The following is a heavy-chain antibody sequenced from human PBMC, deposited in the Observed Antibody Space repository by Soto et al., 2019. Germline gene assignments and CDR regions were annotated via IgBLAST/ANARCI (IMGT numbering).Heavy chain of an antibody. V-gene: IGHV3-11*01. CDR1: GFTFSDYY. CDR3: ARAGIDGIAARPSYYYYMDV. CDR2: ISSSGSTI. Sequence: QVQLVESGGGLVKPGGSLRLSCAASGFTFSDYYMSWIRQAPGKGLEWVSYISSSGSTIYYADSVKGRFTISRDNAKNSLYLQMNSLRAEDTAVYYCARAGIDGIAARPSYYYYMDVWGKGTTVTVSS. J-gene: IGHJ6*03. D-gene: IGHD6-6*01.